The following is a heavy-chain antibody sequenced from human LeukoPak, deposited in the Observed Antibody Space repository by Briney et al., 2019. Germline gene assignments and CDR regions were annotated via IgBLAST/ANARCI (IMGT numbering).Heavy chain of an antibody. CDR2: ISGSGGGT. D-gene: IGHD5-12*01. J-gene: IGHJ4*02. Sequence: GGSLRLSCAASGFTFSNHAMSWVRQAPGKGLEWVSGISGSGGGTYNADSVKGRFTISRDNSKNTLYLQMNSLRAEDTAVYYCAKAPSGRLLATSVRYYFDYWGQGTLVTVSS. CDR1: GFTFSNHA. CDR3: AKAPSGRLLATSVRYYFDY. V-gene: IGHV3-23*01.